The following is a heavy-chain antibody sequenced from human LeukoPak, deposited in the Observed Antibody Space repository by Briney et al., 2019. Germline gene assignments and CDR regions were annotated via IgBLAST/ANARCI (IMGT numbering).Heavy chain of an antibody. Sequence: GGSLRLSCAGSGLIVSSSYMIWVRQAPGKGLEWVSILYTSGDTYYADSVKGRFTISRDNSKNTLYLQMNSLRAEDTALYYCSRDLAYSYGFGSWGQGTLVTVSS. V-gene: IGHV3-53*01. CDR1: GLIVSSSY. CDR3: SRDLAYSYGFGS. J-gene: IGHJ5*02. CDR2: LYTSGDT. D-gene: IGHD5-18*01.